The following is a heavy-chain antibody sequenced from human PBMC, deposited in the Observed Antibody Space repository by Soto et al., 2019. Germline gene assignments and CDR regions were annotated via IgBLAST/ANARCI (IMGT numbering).Heavy chain of an antibody. CDR2: ISWDGGST. CDR3: AKAGDKWLAPRYYWYFDL. CDR1: GFTFDDYA. J-gene: IGHJ2*01. V-gene: IGHV3-43D*04. Sequence: EVQLVESGGVVVQPGGSLRLSCAASGFTFDDYAMHWVRQAPGKGLEWVSLISWDGGSTYYADSVKGRFTISRDNSKNSLYLQMNSLRAEDTALYYCAKAGDKWLAPRYYWYFDLWGRGTLVTVSS. D-gene: IGHD6-19*01.